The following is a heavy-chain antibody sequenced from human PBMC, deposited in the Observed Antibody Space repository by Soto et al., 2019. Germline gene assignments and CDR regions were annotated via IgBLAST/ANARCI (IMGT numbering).Heavy chain of an antibody. J-gene: IGHJ4*02. V-gene: IGHV4-39*01. CDR3: ARHEGCGDYWSTFDY. CDR2: IYYSGST. Sequence: SETLSLTCTVSGGSISSSSYYWGWIRQPPGKGLEWIGSIYYSGSTYYNPSLKSRVTISVDTSKNQFSLKLSSVTAADTAVYYCARHEGCGDYWSTFDYWGQGTLVTVSS. CDR1: GGSISSSSYY. D-gene: IGHD4-17*01.